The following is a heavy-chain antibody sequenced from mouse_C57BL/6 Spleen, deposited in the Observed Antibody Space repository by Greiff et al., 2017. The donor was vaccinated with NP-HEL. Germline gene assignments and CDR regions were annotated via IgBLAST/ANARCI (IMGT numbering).Heavy chain of an antibody. CDR3: AEADYDDAWFAY. CDR2: INPNNGGT. D-gene: IGHD2-4*01. Sequence: EVQLQESGPELVKPGASVKMSCKASGYTFTDYNMHWVKQSHGKSLEWIGYINPNNGGTSYNQKFKGKATLTVNKSSSTAYMELRSLTSEDSAVYYCAEADYDDAWFAYWGQGTLVTVSA. J-gene: IGHJ3*01. CDR1: GYTFTDYN. V-gene: IGHV1-22*01.